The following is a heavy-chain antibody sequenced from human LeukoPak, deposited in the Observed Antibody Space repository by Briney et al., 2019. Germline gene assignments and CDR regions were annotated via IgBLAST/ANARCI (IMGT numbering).Heavy chain of an antibody. CDR3: ARHGGITIFGEAQPGGAFDI. CDR2: IIPIFGTA. CDR1: GGTFSSYA. V-gene: IGHV1-69*05. J-gene: IGHJ3*02. D-gene: IGHD3-3*01. Sequence: VASVKVSCKASGGTFSSYAISWVRQAPGQGLEWMGGIIPIFGTANNAQKFQGRVTITTDESTTTAYMELSSLRSEDTAVYYCARHGGITIFGEAQPGGAFDIWGQGTMVTVSS.